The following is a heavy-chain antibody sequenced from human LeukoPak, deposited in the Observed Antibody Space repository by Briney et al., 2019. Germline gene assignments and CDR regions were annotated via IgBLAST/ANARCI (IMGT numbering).Heavy chain of an antibody. D-gene: IGHD3-22*01. CDR2: INTDGTRT. V-gene: IGHV3-74*01. J-gene: IGHJ3*02. Sequence: PGGSPRLSCAASGFTFDDYAMHWVRQAPGKGLVWVSHINTDGTRTSYADSVKGRFTISRDNAKNTLSLQMDSLGTEDTAVYYCARELGVGVIGDAFDMWGQGTMVTVSS. CDR3: ARELGVGVIGDAFDM. CDR1: GFTFDDYA.